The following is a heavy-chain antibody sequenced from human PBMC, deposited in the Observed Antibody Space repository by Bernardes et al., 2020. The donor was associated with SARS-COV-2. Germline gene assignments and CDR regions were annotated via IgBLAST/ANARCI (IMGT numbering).Heavy chain of an antibody. CDR3: ARQTIVGGLDV. CDR2: ISYSGST. V-gene: IGHV4-59*01. CDR1: GGSISSYY. Sequence: SEPLSLTCTVSGGSISSYYLSWIRQPPGKGLEWVAYISYSGSTNYNPSLQSRVTISVDTSKNQFSLTMTSVTAADTAVYYWARQTIVGGLDVWGQGTTVTVSS. J-gene: IGHJ6*02. D-gene: IGHD3-3*01.